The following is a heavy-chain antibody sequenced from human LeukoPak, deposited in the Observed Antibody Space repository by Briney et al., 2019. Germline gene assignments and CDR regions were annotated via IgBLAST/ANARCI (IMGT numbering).Heavy chain of an antibody. J-gene: IGHJ4*02. CDR2: VYYSGST. CDR1: GGSISSYY. Sequence: SETLSLTCTVSGGSISSYYWSWIRQPPGKGLEWIGYVYYSGSTNYNPSLKSRVTISVDTSKNQFSLRLNSVIAADTAVYYCARASLVLLDYWGQGTLVTVSS. CDR3: ARASLVLLDY. D-gene: IGHD6-13*01. V-gene: IGHV4-59*01.